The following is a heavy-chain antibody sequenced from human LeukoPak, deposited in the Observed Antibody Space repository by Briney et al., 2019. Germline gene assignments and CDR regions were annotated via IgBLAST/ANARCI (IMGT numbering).Heavy chain of an antibody. CDR2: IYHSGST. V-gene: IGHV4-4*02. CDR3: ARGVPVAGLDF. Sequence: SETLSLTCAVSGGGISSSNWWSWVRQPPGKGLEWIGEIYHSGSTNYNPSLKSRVTISVDRSKNQFSLKLSSVTAADTAVYHCARGVPVAGLDFWGQGTLVTVSS. J-gene: IGHJ4*02. CDR1: GGGISSSNW. D-gene: IGHD6-19*01.